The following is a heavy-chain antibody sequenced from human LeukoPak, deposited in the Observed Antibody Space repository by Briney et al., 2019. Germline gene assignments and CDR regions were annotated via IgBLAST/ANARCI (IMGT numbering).Heavy chain of an antibody. D-gene: IGHD3-22*01. CDR1: GGSISSGDYY. J-gene: IGHJ4*02. CDR2: IYYSGST. CDR3: ARYHYYDSSGYTYYFDY. V-gene: IGHV4-30-4*08. Sequence: SETLSLTCTVSGGSISSGDYYWSWIRQPPGKGLEWTGYIYYSGSTYYNPSLKSRVTISVDTSKNQFSLKLSSVTAADTPVYYCARYHYYDSSGYTYYFDYWGQGTLVTVSS.